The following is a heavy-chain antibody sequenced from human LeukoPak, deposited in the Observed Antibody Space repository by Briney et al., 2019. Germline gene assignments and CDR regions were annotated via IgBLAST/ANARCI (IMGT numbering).Heavy chain of an antibody. CDR3: ATRGWRGVVVQAAAFDY. J-gene: IGHJ4*02. CDR2: ISGSGDNI. CDR1: GCSFSSYS. D-gene: IGHD2-2*01. V-gene: IGHV3-23*01. Sequence: GGSLRLSCAASGCSFSSYSMSWVRQPPGKGLEWVSAISGSGDNINYADSVKGRFTISRDNSKNTLFLQMNSLRAEDTAVYYCATRGWRGVVVQAAAFDYWGQGTLVTVSS.